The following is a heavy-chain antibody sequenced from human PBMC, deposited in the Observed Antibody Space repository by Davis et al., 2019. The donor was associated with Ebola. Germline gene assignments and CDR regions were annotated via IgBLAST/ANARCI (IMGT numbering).Heavy chain of an antibody. CDR2: INHDGSEK. Sequence: GGSLRLSCAGSGFTFSSYSMSWVRQAPGKGLEWVANINHDGSEKNFLDSVKGRFTISRDNAENSLYLQMNGLRAEDTAVYYCARGHYGMDIWGQGTTVTVSS. J-gene: IGHJ6*02. CDR1: GFTFSSYS. CDR3: ARGHYGMDI. V-gene: IGHV3-7*01.